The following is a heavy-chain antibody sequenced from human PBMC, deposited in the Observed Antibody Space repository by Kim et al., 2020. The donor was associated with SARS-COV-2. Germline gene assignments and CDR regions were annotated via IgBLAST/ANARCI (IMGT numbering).Heavy chain of an antibody. CDR2: INPNGST. CDR3: ARGRINSLLYYYYYGRDV. CDR1: GGSFSGYY. J-gene: IGHJ6*01. Sequence: SETLSLTCAVYGGSFSGYYWSWIRQPPGKGLEWIGEINPNGSTNYNPSLKSRVTISVDTSKNQFSLKLSSVTAAATAVYYWARGRINSLLYYYYYGRDV. V-gene: IGHV4-34*01. D-gene: IGHD1-26*01.